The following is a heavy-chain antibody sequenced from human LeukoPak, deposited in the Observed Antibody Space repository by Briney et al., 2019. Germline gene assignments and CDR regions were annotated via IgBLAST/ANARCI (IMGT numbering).Heavy chain of an antibody. CDR2: IYSGGST. V-gene: IGHV3-66*01. D-gene: IGHD3-22*01. J-gene: IGHJ3*02. CDR1: GFTVSSNY. Sequence: GGSLRLSCAASGFTVSSNYMTWVRQAPGKVLEWVSVIYSGGSTYYADSVKGRFTISRDNSKNTLYLQMNSLRAEDTAVYYCARDGGYYYDSSGNFDIWGQGTMVTVSS. CDR3: ARDGGYYYDSSGNFDI.